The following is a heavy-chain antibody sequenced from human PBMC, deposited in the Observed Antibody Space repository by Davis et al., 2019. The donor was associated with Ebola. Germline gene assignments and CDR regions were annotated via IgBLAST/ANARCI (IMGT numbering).Heavy chain of an antibody. CDR3: AREWSNYVGYFDY. CDR1: GGSISSNDYS. Sequence: LRLSCAVSGGSISSNDYSWSWIRQPPGKGLEWIGCIYHSGSTYYNPSLKSRVTISIDRSKNQFSLKLSSVTAADTAVYYCAREWSNYVGYFDYWGQGTLVTVSS. D-gene: IGHD4-11*01. CDR2: IYHSGST. V-gene: IGHV4-30-2*01. J-gene: IGHJ4*02.